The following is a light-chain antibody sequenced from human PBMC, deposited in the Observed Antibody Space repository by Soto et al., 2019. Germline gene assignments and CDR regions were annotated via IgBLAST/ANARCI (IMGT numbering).Light chain of an antibody. V-gene: IGLV2-14*01. Sequence: QSALTQPPSVSGSPGQSITISCTGTSSDVGGYNYVSWYQHHPGKAPKFMIYEVSNRPSGVSNRFSGSKSGNTASLTISGLQAEDEATYYCSSYTSSSTLYVFGTGTKLTVL. CDR3: SSYTSSSTLYV. CDR1: SSDVGGYNY. J-gene: IGLJ1*01. CDR2: EVS.